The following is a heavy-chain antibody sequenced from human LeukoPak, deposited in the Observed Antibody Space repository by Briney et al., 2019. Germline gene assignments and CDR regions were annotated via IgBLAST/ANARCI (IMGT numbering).Heavy chain of an antibody. D-gene: IGHD2-2*01. Sequence: SETLSLTCTVSAGSMRSHYWSWIRQPPGKGLEWMGFIYYSGTTRYKPSLQSRVTISADTSKNQFSLRLTSVTAADTAVYYCARGGDCSSTSCYADGFDYWGQGTLVTVSS. CDR2: IYYSGTT. V-gene: IGHV4-59*11. CDR3: ARGGDCSSTSCYADGFDY. CDR1: AGSMRSHY. J-gene: IGHJ4*02.